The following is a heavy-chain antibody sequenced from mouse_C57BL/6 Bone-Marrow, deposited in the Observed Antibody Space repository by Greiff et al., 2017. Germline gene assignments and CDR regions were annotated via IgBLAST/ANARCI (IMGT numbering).Heavy chain of an antibody. Sequence: EVQLLESGGGLVKPGGSLKLSCAASGFTFSSYAMSWVRQTPDKRLEWVATISAGGSYTYYPDNVKGRFTIARDNAKNNLYLQRSQLKSEDTAMYYGAREIYYGNDVLAIDYWGQGTSGTVSS. CDR1: GFTFSSYA. CDR3: AREIYYGNDVLAIDY. J-gene: IGHJ4*01. V-gene: IGHV5-4*01. CDR2: ISAGGSYT. D-gene: IGHD2-2*01.